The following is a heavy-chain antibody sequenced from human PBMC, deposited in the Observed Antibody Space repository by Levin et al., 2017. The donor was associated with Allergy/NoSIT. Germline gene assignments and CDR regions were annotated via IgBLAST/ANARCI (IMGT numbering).Heavy chain of an antibody. CDR3: ARGLRDIVVVVAATYGDY. V-gene: IGHV1-2*02. Sequence: ASVKVSCKASGYTFTGYYMHWVRQAPGQGLEWMGWINPNSGGTNYAQKFQGRVTMTRDTSISTAYMELSRLRSDDTAVYYCARGLRDIVVVVAATYGDYWGQGTLVTVSS. CDR1: GYTFTGYY. J-gene: IGHJ4*02. D-gene: IGHD2-15*01. CDR2: INPNSGGT.